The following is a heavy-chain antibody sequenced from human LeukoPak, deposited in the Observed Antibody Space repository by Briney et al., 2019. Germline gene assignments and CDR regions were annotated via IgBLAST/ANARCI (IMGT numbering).Heavy chain of an antibody. D-gene: IGHD6-13*01. CDR1: GGSISSSSYY. V-gene: IGHV4-39*01. J-gene: IGHJ6*03. CDR2: IYYSGST. CDR3: ARLPMGGSSSWYRGNYYYMDV. Sequence: PSETLSLTCAVSGGSISSSSYYWGWIRQPPGKGLEWIGSIYYSGSTYYNPSLKSRVTISVDTSKNQFSLKLSSVTAADTAVYYCARLPMGGSSSWYRGNYYYMDVWGKGTTVTISS.